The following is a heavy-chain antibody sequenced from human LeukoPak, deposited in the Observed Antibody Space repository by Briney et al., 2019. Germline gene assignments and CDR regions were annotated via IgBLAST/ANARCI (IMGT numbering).Heavy chain of an antibody. V-gene: IGHV3-43*02. CDR2: ITGDGGST. CDR3: AIIPYYDILTGYYSSFDY. CDR1: GFNFYDYA. D-gene: IGHD3-9*01. J-gene: IGHJ4*02. Sequence: GGSLRLSCTASGFNFYDYAMHWVRQVPRKGLEWVSLITGDGGSTYYADSVKGRFTISRDNSKSSLYLQMNSLRTEDTALYYCAIIPYYDILTGYYSSFDYWGQGALVTVSS.